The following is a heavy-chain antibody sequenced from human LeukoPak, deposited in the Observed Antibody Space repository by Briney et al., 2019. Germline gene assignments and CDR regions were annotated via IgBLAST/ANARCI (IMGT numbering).Heavy chain of an antibody. J-gene: IGHJ6*02. D-gene: IGHD1-26*01. Sequence: KPWDTLSLTCTVSGVSINGHYWSWIRQPAGKGLEWIGRIYAGGSTSYNPSLKSRVTMSVDASNTQFSVNLISVTAADTAISYCASGGIGARDRGMDVWGQGTTVTVSS. CDR3: ASGGIGARDRGMDV. CDR2: IYAGGST. CDR1: GVSINGHY. V-gene: IGHV4-4*07.